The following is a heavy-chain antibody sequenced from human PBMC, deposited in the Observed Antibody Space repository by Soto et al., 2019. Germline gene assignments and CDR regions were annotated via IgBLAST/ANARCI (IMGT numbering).Heavy chain of an antibody. CDR2: IIPILGIA. CDR1: GGTLSSYT. Sequence: SVKVSSKASGGTLSSYTISWVRQAPGQGLEWMGRIIPILGIANYAQKFQGRVTITADKSTSTAYMELSSLRSEDTAVYYCARGPIVATAHFDYWGQGTLVTVSS. J-gene: IGHJ4*02. CDR3: ARGPIVATAHFDY. V-gene: IGHV1-69*02. D-gene: IGHD5-12*01.